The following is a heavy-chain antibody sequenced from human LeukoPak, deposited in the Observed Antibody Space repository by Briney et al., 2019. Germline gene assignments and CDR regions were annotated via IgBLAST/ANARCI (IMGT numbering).Heavy chain of an antibody. CDR3: ARGYPYYYDSSGYYTN. CDR2: MNPNSGNT. D-gene: IGHD3-22*01. J-gene: IGHJ4*02. CDR1: GYTFTSYD. V-gene: IGHV1-8*01. Sequence: ASXXVSCKASGYTFTSYDINWVRQATGQGLEWMGWMNPNSGNTGYAQKFQGRVTMTRNTSISTAYMELSSLRSEDTAVYYCARGYPYYYDSSGYYTNWGQGTLVTVSS.